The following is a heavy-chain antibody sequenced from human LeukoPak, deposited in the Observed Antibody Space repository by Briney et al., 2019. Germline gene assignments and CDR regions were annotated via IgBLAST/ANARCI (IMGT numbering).Heavy chain of an antibody. D-gene: IGHD6-13*01. Sequence: ASVKVSCKASGYTFSSYGLSWVRQAPGQGLEWMGWISAYNGNTNYAQKIQGRVTMTTDTSTSTAYMELRSLRCDDTAVYYCARASYSSGWYGEDYWGQGTLVTVSS. J-gene: IGHJ4*02. V-gene: IGHV1-18*01. CDR3: ARASYSSGWYGEDY. CDR1: GYTFSSYG. CDR2: ISAYNGNT.